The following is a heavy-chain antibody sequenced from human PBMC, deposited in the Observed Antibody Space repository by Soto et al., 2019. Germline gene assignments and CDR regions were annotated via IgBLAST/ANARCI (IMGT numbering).Heavy chain of an antibody. CDR3: ARDRCILTGYYHYFDY. CDR1: GGSISSYY. CDR2: IYYSGST. D-gene: IGHD3-9*01. J-gene: IGHJ4*02. Sequence: PSETLSLTCTVSGGSISSYYWSWIRQPPGKGLEWIGYIYYSGSTNYNPSLKSRVTISVDTSKNQFSLKLSSVTAADTAVYYCARDRCILTGYYHYFDYWGQGTLVTVSS. V-gene: IGHV4-59*01.